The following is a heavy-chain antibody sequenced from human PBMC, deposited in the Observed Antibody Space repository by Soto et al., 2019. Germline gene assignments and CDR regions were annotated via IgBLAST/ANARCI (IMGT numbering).Heavy chain of an antibody. D-gene: IGHD6-19*01. CDR1: GYTFTSYG. CDR3: ASYSSGWYLGYFQH. CDR2: ISAYNGNT. J-gene: IGHJ1*01. Sequence: ASVKVSCKASGYTFTSYGISWVRQAPGQGLEWMGWISAYNGNTNYAQKLQGRVTMTTDTSTSTAYMELRSLRSDDTAVYYCASYSSGWYLGYFQHWGQGTLVTVSS. V-gene: IGHV1-18*01.